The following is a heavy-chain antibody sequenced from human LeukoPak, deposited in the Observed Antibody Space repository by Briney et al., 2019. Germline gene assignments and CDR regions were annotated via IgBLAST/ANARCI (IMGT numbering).Heavy chain of an antibody. CDR3: ARIPDYGDYYFDY. V-gene: IGHV4-39*01. CDR1: GGSISSSSYY. Sequence: SETLSLTCTVSGGSISSSSYYWGWIRQPPEKGLEWIGSIYYSGSTYYNPSLKSRVTISVDTSMNQFSLKLSSVTAADTAVYYCARIPDYGDYYFDYWGQGTLVTVSS. D-gene: IGHD4-17*01. CDR2: IYYSGST. J-gene: IGHJ4*02.